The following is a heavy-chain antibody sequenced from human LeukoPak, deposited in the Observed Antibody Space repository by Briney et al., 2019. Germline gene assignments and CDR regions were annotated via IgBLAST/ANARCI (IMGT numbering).Heavy chain of an antibody. CDR1: GGSISSYY. V-gene: IGHV4-4*07. D-gene: IGHD2-15*01. CDR2: ISTSGST. Sequence: SETLSLTCIVSGGSISSYYWSWIRQPAGKGLEWIGRISTSGSTNYNPSLKSRVTLSVDTSKNQFSLKLSSVTAADTAVYYCARVNEKTDCSGGSCYYFDYWGQGTLVTVSS. J-gene: IGHJ4*02. CDR3: ARVNEKTDCSGGSCYYFDY.